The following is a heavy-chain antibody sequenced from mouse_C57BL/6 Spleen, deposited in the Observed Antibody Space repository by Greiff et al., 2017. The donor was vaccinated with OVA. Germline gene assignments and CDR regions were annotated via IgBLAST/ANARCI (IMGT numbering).Heavy chain of an antibody. CDR2: IHPNSGST. J-gene: IGHJ2*01. Sequence: QVQLQQPGAELVKPGASVKLSCKASGYTFTSYWMHWVKQRPGQGLEWIGMIHPNSGSTNYTEKFKSKATLTVDKSSSTAYMQLSSLTSEDAAVYDCERSSDSNCVGVDYWGQGTTLTVSS. CDR3: ERSSDSNCVGVDY. D-gene: IGHD2-5*01. V-gene: IGHV1-64*01. CDR1: GYTFTSYW.